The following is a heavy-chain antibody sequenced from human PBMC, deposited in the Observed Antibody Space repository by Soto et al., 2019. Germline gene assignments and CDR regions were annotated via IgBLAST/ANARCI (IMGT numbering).Heavy chain of an antibody. D-gene: IGHD2-15*01. Sequence: QGQLVESGGGVVQPGRSLRLCYGASRYNFGSYAIHWVRQAPGKGLEWVATIWYDGSNKYYVDSVKGRFTISRDNSKNMAYLQMNSLRGEDTAVYFCVRGASGVAASFDYWGQGTLVLVSS. CDR2: IWYDGSNK. V-gene: IGHV3-33*01. CDR3: VRGASGVAASFDY. J-gene: IGHJ4*02. CDR1: RYNFGSYA.